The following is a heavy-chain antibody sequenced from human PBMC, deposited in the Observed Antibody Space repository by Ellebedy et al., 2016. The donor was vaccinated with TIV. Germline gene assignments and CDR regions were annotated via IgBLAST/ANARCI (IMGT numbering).Heavy chain of an antibody. D-gene: IGHD1-26*01. J-gene: IGHJ4*02. V-gene: IGHV3-49*03. Sequence: GESLKISCAASGFTFSSYAMSWFRQAPGKGLEWVGFIRSKAYVGTTEYAASVKGRFTISRDDSKSIAYLQMNSLKTEDTAVYYCTRSGSFDYWGQGTLVTVSS. CDR3: TRSGSFDY. CDR1: GFTFSSYA. CDR2: IRSKAYVGTT.